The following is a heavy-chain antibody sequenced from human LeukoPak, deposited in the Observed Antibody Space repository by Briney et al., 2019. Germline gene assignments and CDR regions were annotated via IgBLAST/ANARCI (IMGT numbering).Heavy chain of an antibody. D-gene: IGHD1-26*01. V-gene: IGHV3-30*04. Sequence: GGSLRLSCAASGFTFSSYAMHWVRQAPGKGLEWVAVISYDGSNKYYADSVKGRFTISRDNSKNTLYLQMNSLRAEDAAVYYCARDEIGSYPGYFDYWGQGTLVTVSS. CDR1: GFTFSSYA. CDR3: ARDEIGSYPGYFDY. J-gene: IGHJ4*02. CDR2: ISYDGSNK.